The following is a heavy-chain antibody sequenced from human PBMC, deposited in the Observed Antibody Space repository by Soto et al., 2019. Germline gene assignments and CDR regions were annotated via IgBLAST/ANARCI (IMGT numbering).Heavy chain of an antibody. D-gene: IGHD2-2*01. CDR3: ARGRGIGDIVLVPAAMESAYFDY. Sequence: QVQLVQSGAEVKKPGSSVKVSCKASGGTFSSYAISWVRQAPGQGLERMGGIIPIFGTANYAQKFQGRFTITADESTSTAYMELSSLRSEDTAVYYCARGRGIGDIVLVPAAMESAYFDYWGQGTLVTVSS. J-gene: IGHJ4*02. CDR1: GGTFSSYA. V-gene: IGHV1-69*12. CDR2: IIPIFGTA.